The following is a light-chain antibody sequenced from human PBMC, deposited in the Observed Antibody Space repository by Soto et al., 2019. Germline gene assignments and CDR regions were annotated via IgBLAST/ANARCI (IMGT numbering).Light chain of an antibody. CDR3: QHQDSYPTT. V-gene: IGKV1-5*01. J-gene: IGKJ5*01. Sequence: DIQMTQSPSTLSASVGDRVSITCRASQSISSWLAWYQQKPGKAPNLLIYDVSNLKSGVPSRFSGSGFGTEFTLTITSLQPDDFASYYCQHQDSYPTTLGQGTRLEIK. CDR1: QSISSW. CDR2: DVS.